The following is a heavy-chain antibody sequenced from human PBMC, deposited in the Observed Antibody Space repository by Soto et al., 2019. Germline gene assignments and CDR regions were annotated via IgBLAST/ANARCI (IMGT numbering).Heavy chain of an antibody. Sequence: SETLSLTCTVSGDPINTDYWWSWIRQPAGKGLEWIGRVQAYGTTNYNPSLKSRVTMSLDTSKNQVSLKLRAVTAADTAVYYCAKGAGPPWFDPWGQGTLVTVSS. CDR2: VQAYGTT. CDR3: AKGAGPPWFDP. V-gene: IGHV4-4*07. CDR1: GDPINTDY. J-gene: IGHJ5*02.